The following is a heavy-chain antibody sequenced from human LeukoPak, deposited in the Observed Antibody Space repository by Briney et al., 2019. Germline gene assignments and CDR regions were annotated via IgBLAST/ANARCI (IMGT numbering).Heavy chain of an antibody. CDR3: AKGDGSGSYYNRGPFDY. Sequence: PGGPLRLSCAASGFTFSSYAMSWVRQAPGKGLEWVSAISGSGGSTYYADSVKGRFTISRDNSKNTLYLQMNSLRAEDTAVYYCAKGDGSGSYYNRGPFDYWGQGTLVTVSS. J-gene: IGHJ4*02. CDR2: ISGSGGST. D-gene: IGHD3-10*01. V-gene: IGHV3-23*01. CDR1: GFTFSSYA.